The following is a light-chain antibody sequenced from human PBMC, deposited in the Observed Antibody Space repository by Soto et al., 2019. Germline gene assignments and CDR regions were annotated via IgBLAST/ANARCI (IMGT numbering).Light chain of an antibody. Sequence: EVVLTQSPATLSVSPGDRVTLSCRASQSVSRNLAWYQQKPGQAPRLLIYGASTRATGVPARFSGSGSATEFTLSISSLQSEDVAFYYCQQYGDWPPETFGQGTKLEI. CDR3: QQYGDWPPET. J-gene: IGKJ2*01. CDR2: GAS. V-gene: IGKV3-15*01. CDR1: QSVSRN.